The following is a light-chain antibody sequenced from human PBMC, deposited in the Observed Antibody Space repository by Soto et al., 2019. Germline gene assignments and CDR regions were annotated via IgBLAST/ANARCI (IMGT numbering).Light chain of an antibody. Sequence: IPMTQSPSTLSGTVGDRVTIPCRASQTISSWLAWYQQKPGKAPKLLIYKASTLKSGVPSRFSGSGSGTEFTLTISSLQPDDFATYYCQHYNSYSEAFGPGTKVDVK. CDR2: KAS. J-gene: IGKJ3*01. CDR1: QTISSW. V-gene: IGKV1-5*03. CDR3: QHYNSYSEA.